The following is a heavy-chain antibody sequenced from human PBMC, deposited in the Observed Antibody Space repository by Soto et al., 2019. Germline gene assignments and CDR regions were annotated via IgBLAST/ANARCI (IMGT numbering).Heavy chain of an antibody. D-gene: IGHD3-22*01. V-gene: IGHV4-59*08. CDR1: GGSIDTYY. CDR2: IYYSGST. CDR3: ARLGGYYQSLDT. Sequence: SETLSLTCTVSGGSIDTYYWSWIRQPPGKGLQWIGYIYYSGSTTYSPSLKSRVTISVDRSKNQFSLKLTSVTAADTAVYYCARLGGYYQSLDTWGQGTLVTVCS. J-gene: IGHJ5*02.